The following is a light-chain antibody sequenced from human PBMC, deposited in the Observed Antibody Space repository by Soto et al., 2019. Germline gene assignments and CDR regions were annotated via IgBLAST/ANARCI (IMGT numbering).Light chain of an antibody. CDR1: SGSVSTSYY. J-gene: IGLJ3*02. V-gene: IGLV8-61*01. Sequence: QTVVTQAPSFSVSPGGTVTLTCGLSSGSVSTSYYPSWYQQTPGQAPRTLIYNTNTRSSGVPDRFAGSILGNKAALTITGAQADDESDYYCVLYMGSGISVFGGGTKVTVL. CDR2: NTN. CDR3: VLYMGSGISV.